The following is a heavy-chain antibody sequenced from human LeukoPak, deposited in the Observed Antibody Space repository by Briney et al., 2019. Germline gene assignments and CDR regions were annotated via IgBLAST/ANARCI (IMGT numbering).Heavy chain of an antibody. V-gene: IGHV1-2*06. CDR3: ARVGYYESSGYYDY. J-gene: IGHJ4*02. Sequence: ASVKVSCKASGYTLTDYYMHWVRQAPGQGLEWMGRINPNSGGTNYAQKFQGRVTMTRDTSISTVYMELSRLRSDDTAVYYCARVGYYESSGYYDYWGQGTLVTVSS. CDR2: INPNSGGT. CDR1: GYTLTDYY. D-gene: IGHD3-22*01.